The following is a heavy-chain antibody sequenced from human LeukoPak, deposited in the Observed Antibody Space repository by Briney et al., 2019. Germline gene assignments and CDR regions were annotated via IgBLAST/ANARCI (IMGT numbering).Heavy chain of an antibody. CDR3: ATDRGWRTSGYYLYYFEY. V-gene: IGHV3-7*01. CDR1: GFVFRNYF. D-gene: IGHD3-3*01. J-gene: IGHJ4*02. Sequence: GGSLRLSCAASGFVFRNYFMSWVRQAPGKGLEWVASIKNDGGEKYYVDSVRGRYTISRDNTKNSLYLQMSSLRAEDTAVYYCATDRGWRTSGYYLYYFEYWGQGTLVTFSS. CDR2: IKNDGGEK.